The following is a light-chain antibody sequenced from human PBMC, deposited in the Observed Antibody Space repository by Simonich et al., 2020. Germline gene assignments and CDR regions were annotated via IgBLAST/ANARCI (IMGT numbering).Light chain of an antibody. Sequence: EIVMTQSPATLSVSPGERATLPCGASQSVSSNLACYQQKPVQAPRLLIYGASTRATGIPARFSGSGSGTEFTLTISSLQSEDFAVYYCQQYNNWPYTFGQGTKLEIK. CDR1: QSVSSN. V-gene: IGKV3-15*01. CDR2: GAS. J-gene: IGKJ2*01. CDR3: QQYNNWPYT.